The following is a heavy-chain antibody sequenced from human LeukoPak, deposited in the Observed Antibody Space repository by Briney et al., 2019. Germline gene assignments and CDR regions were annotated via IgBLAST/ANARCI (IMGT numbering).Heavy chain of an antibody. CDR1: GYTITDYY. Sequence: GASVKVSCKASGYTITDYYMHWVRQAPGQGLEWMGIINPSGGSTSYARKFQGRVTMTRDTSISTAYMELSRLRSDDTAVYYCARSWRFCSGDSCYPIDYWGQGTLVTVSS. V-gene: IGHV1-46*01. CDR2: INPSGGST. D-gene: IGHD2-15*01. J-gene: IGHJ4*02. CDR3: ARSWRFCSGDSCYPIDY.